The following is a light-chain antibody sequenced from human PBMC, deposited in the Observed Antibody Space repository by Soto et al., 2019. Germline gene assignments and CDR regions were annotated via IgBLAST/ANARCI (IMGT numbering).Light chain of an antibody. V-gene: IGKV3-20*01. CDR2: IAP. CDR3: QQYGSSPWT. J-gene: IGKJ1*01. CDR1: QSVSSNY. Sequence: VLTQSPGTLSLSPGERATLSGRARQSVSSNYLAWYQQKTGQTPRLLIYIAPSRAPGIPDRFSGSGSGTHFTLTISRVEPEDFAVYYCQQYGSSPWTFGQGTKVEIK.